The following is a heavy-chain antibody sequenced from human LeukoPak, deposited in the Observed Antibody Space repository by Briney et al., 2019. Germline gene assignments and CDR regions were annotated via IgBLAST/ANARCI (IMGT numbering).Heavy chain of an antibody. J-gene: IGHJ4*02. CDR3: ARQSPAFDY. CDR2: ISSGSRTI. CDR1: GFTFSNYW. Sequence: PGGSLRLSCAASGFTFSNYWMTWVRQAPGKGLEWTSYISSGSRTITYADSVKGRFTISRDDAKNSLYLQMDSLRAEDTAVYYCARQSPAFDYWGQGTLVTVSS. V-gene: IGHV3-48*01.